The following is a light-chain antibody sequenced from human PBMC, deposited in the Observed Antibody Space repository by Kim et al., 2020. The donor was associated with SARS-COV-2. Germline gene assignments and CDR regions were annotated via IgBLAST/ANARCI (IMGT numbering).Light chain of an antibody. Sequence: SSELTQDPAVSVALGQTVRITCQGDSLRNFDANWYQQKPGQAPVLVIYYKNNRPSGIPDRFSGSSSGATASLTITEAQAEDEADYYCNSRDISGNHVVFGGGTQLTVL. CDR3: NSRDISGNHVV. CDR2: YKN. J-gene: IGLJ2*01. CDR1: SLRNFD. V-gene: IGLV3-19*01.